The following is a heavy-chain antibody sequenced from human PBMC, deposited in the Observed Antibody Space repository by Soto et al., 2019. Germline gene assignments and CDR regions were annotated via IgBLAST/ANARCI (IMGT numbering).Heavy chain of an antibody. V-gene: IGHV3-23*01. CDR2: VSGSGASV. Sequence: EVHLLESGGGFVKPGGSLRLYCEGSGFIFSSHAMSWVRQAPGKGLEWVSSVSGSGASVHLPDFLKGRFSSSRDNSKNTVYLELNNLRVDDTAVYYCAKDLPLWSGYSFSENHWGQGTLVTVSS. CDR3: AKDLPLWSGYSFSENH. CDR1: GFIFSSHA. J-gene: IGHJ5*02. D-gene: IGHD3-3*01.